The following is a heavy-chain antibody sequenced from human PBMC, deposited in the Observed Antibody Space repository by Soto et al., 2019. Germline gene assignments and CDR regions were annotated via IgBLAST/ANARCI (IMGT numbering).Heavy chain of an antibody. CDR1: GYTFTSYG. V-gene: IGHV1-2*02. D-gene: IGHD2-2*01. J-gene: IGHJ4*02. CDR3: ARVRYRNVIHA. Sequence: ASVKVSCKASGYTFTSYGIIWVRQAPGQGLEWMGWINPNSGDTNYAQRFQGRVTMTGDTSISTGYMELSRLRSDDTAVFFCARVRYRNVIHAWGQGTLVTVSS. CDR2: INPNSGDT.